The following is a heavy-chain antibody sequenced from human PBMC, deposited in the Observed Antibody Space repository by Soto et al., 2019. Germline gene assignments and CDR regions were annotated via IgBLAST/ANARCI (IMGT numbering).Heavy chain of an antibody. J-gene: IGHJ6*02. CDR2: INPSGGST. V-gene: IGHV1-46*01. CDR3: ARGGYSYGMLRYGMDV. D-gene: IGHD5-18*01. Sequence: ASVKVSCKASGYTFTSYYMHWVRQAPGQGLEWMGIINPSGGSTSNEQKFQGRVTMTRDTSTSTVYMELSSLRSEDTAVYYCARGGYSYGMLRYGMDVWGQGTTVTVSS. CDR1: GYTFTSYY.